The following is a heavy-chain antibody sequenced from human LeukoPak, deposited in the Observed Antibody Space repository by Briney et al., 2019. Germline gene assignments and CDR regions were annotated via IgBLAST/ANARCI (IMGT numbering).Heavy chain of an antibody. J-gene: IGHJ4*02. CDR1: GFSLSTSGVG. Sequence: SGPTLVKPTQTLTLTCTFSGFSLSTSGVGVGWIRQPPGKALEWLALIYWNDDKRYSPSLKSRLTITKDTSKNQVVLTMTNMDPVDTATYYCAHREGYDSSGYHPYFDYWGQGTLATVSS. CDR3: AHREGYDSSGYHPYFDY. CDR2: IYWNDDK. V-gene: IGHV2-5*01. D-gene: IGHD3-22*01.